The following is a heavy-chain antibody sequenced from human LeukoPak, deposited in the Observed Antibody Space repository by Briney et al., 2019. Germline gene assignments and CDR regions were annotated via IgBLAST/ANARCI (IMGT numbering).Heavy chain of an antibody. V-gene: IGHV1-69*06. CDR1: GGTFSSYA. D-gene: IGHD6-13*01. J-gene: IGHJ4*02. CDR2: IIPIFGTA. CDR3: ARLRIAAAGTGDY. Sequence: SVKVSCKASGGTFSSYAISWVRQAPGQGLEWMGGIIPIFGTADYAQKFQGRVTITADKSTSTAYMELSSLRSEDTAVYYCARLRIAAAGTGDYWGQGTLVTVSS.